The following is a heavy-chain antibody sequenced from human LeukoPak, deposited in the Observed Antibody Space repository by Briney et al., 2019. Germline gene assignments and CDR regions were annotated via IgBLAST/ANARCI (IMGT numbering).Heavy chain of an antibody. V-gene: IGHV4-39*07. CDR2: INHSGST. D-gene: IGHD3-16*01. CDR3: AIVTLDAFDI. J-gene: IGHJ3*02. Sequence: PSETLSLTCTVSGGSIRSSYYYWGWIRQPPGKGLEWIGEINHSGSTNYNPSLKSRVTISVDTSKNQFSLKLSSVTAADTAVYYCAIVTLDAFDIWGQGTMVTVSS. CDR1: GGSIRSSYYY.